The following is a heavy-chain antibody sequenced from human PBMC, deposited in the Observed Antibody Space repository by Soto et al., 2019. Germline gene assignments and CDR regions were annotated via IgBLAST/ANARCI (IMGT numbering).Heavy chain of an antibody. D-gene: IGHD3-22*01. CDR3: ARLAYYDSSGTLDY. CDR1: GFTVSSNY. V-gene: IGHV3-53*01. Sequence: GGSLGLSCAASGFTVSSNYMSWVRQAPGKGLEWVSVIYSGGSTYYADSVKGRFTISRDNSKNTLYLQMNSLRAEDTAVYYCARLAYYDSSGTLDYWGQGTLVTVSS. J-gene: IGHJ4*02. CDR2: IYSGGST.